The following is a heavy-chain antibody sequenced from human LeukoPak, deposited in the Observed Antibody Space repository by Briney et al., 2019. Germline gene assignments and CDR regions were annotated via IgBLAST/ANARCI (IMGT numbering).Heavy chain of an antibody. CDR3: ASARGYDSSGSFDY. J-gene: IGHJ4*02. CDR1: GYTFTSYD. V-gene: IGHV1-8*01. Sequence: ASVKVSCKASGYTFTSYDTNWVGQATGQGLEWMGWMNPNSGNTGYAQKFQGRVTMTRNTSISTAYMELSSLRSEDTAVYYCASARGYDSSGSFDYWGQGTQVTVSS. D-gene: IGHD3-22*01. CDR2: MNPNSGNT.